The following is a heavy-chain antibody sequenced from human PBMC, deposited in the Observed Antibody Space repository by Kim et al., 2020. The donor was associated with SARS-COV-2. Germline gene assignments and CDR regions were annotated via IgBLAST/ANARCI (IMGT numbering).Heavy chain of an antibody. V-gene: IGHV1-24*01. CDR1: GYTLTELS. Sequence: ASVKVSCKVSGYTLTELSMHWVRQAPGKGLEWMGGFDPEDGETIYAQKFQGRVTMTEDTSTDTAYMELSSLRSEDTAVYYCAAGIVVAGTPDIYYYYYGMDVWGQGTTVTVSS. D-gene: IGHD6-19*01. CDR2: FDPEDGET. J-gene: IGHJ6*02. CDR3: AAGIVVAGTPDIYYYYYGMDV.